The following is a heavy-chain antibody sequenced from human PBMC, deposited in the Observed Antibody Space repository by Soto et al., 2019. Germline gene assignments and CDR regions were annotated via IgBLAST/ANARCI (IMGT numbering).Heavy chain of an antibody. CDR3: AKDHSGSYSLDY. D-gene: IGHD1-26*01. CDR1: GFTFSSYG. Sequence: GGSLRLSCAASGFTFSSYGMHWVRQAPGKGLEWVAVISYDGSNKYYADSVKGRFTISRDNSKNTLYLQMNSLRAEDTAVYYCAKDHSGSYSLDYWGQGTLVTVSS. J-gene: IGHJ4*02. CDR2: ISYDGSNK. V-gene: IGHV3-30*18.